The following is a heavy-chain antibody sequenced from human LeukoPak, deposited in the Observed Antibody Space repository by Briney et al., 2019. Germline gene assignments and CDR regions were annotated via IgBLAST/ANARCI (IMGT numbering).Heavy chain of an antibody. V-gene: IGHV4-38-2*01. Sequence: SETLSLTCDISGHSTTRGYYWAWFRQSPGKGPECIATFFQSQKSFYNASLESRVIMSLDTSKSQFSLNLTSVTAADTAVYYCARVLPVPYLLDSWGQGTHVTVSS. CDR2: FFQSQKS. J-gene: IGHJ4*02. CDR3: ARVLPVPYLLDS. D-gene: IGHD3-10*02. CDR1: GHSTTRGYY.